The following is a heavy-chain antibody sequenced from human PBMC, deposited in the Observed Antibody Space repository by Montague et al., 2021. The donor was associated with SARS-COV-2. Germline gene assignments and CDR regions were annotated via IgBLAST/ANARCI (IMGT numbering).Heavy chain of an antibody. CDR1: GDSVSSNSAA. D-gene: IGHD3-10*01. Sequence: CAISGDSVSSNSAAWNWIRQSPSRGLEWLGRTYYRSKWYNDYAVSVKSRITINPDTSKNQFSLQLNSVTPKDTAVYYCARGGWGAPGTGRLFDYWGQGTLVTVSS. J-gene: IGHJ4*02. CDR3: ARGGWGAPGTGRLFDY. CDR2: TYYRSKWYN. V-gene: IGHV6-1*01.